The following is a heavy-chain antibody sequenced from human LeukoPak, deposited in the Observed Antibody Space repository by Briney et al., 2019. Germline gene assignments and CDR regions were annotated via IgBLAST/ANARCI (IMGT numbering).Heavy chain of an antibody. Sequence: SETLSLTCAVSGYSISSGYYWGWIRXPXGXGLEXIGSIYHTGSTYYNPSLQSRVTISLDSPKNQFSLKLTSVTAADTAVYYCASGGTAVVMALTYYFDTWGQGTPVTVSS. CDR2: IYHTGST. CDR3: ASGGTAVVMALTYYFDT. J-gene: IGHJ4*02. V-gene: IGHV4-38-2*01. CDR1: GYSISSGYY. D-gene: IGHD3-22*01.